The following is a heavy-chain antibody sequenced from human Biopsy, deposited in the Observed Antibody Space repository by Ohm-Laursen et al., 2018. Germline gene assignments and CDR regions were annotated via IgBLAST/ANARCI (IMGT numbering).Heavy chain of an antibody. V-gene: IGHV1-46*01. CDR2: INPSGSTT. CDR1: GYSFTSYY. CDR3: ARNTGWYGDLSYFDY. J-gene: IGHJ4*02. Sequence: ASVKVSCKVSGYSFTSYYMHWVRQAPGQGLEWMGMINPSGSTTSYPQIFQGRVTMTRDTSKSTVYMELSSLRSADTAVYFCARNTGWYGDLSYFDYWGQGTLVTVSS. D-gene: IGHD6-19*01.